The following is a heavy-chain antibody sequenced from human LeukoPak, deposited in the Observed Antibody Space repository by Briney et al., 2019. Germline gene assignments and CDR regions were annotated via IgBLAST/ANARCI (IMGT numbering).Heavy chain of an antibody. Sequence: ASVKVSCKASGYTFTSYDINWVRQATGQGLEWMGWMNPNSGNTGYAQKFQGRVTMTRNTSISTAYMELSRLRSDDTAVYYCARDPRGYYDFWSGYPDWFDPWGQGTLVTVSS. J-gene: IGHJ5*02. CDR1: GYTFTSYD. D-gene: IGHD3-3*01. CDR3: ARDPRGYYDFWSGYPDWFDP. CDR2: MNPNSGNT. V-gene: IGHV1-8*01.